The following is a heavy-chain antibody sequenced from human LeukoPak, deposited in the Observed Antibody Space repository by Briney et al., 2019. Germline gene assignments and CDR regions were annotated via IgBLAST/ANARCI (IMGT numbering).Heavy chain of an antibody. Sequence: PGGSLRLSCAASGFTFGSYWMHWVRQVPGKGLVWVSRIKTDGTTTTYADSVKGRFTISRDNAKNSLYLQMNSLRAEDTAVYYCARDDEAHYYYYMDVWGKGTTVTVSS. CDR3: ARDDEAHYYYYMDV. CDR1: GFTFGSYW. J-gene: IGHJ6*03. CDR2: IKTDGTTT. V-gene: IGHV3-74*03.